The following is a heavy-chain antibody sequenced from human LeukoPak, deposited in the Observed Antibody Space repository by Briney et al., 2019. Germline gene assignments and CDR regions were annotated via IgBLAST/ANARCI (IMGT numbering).Heavy chain of an antibody. J-gene: IGHJ6*02. CDR1: GFTFSSYA. D-gene: IGHD2-15*01. CDR3: AKDKGSYCSGGSCYYYYGMDV. CDR2: ISGSGGST. Sequence: GGSLRLSCAASGFTFSSYAMSWVRQAPGKGLEWVSAISGSGGSTYYAGSVKGRFTISRDNSKNTLYLQMNSLRAEDTAVYYCAKDKGSYCSGGSCYYYYGMDVWGQGTTVTVSS. V-gene: IGHV3-23*01.